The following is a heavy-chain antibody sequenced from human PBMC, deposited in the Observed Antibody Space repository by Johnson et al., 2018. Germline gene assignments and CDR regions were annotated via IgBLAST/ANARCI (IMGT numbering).Heavy chain of an antibody. V-gene: IGHV3-9*01. CDR3: AKDLGYCSSPSCGYYFDY. D-gene: IGHD2-2*01. Sequence: VQLVQSGGGVVQPGRSXRLSCAASGFSFDDYAMHWVRQAPGKGLEWVSGISWNSGSIGYADSVKGRFTITRDNAKNSLYLQMNSLRAEDTALYYCAKDLGYCSSPSCGYYFDYWGQGTLVTVSS. CDR1: GFSFDDYA. J-gene: IGHJ4*02. CDR2: ISWNSGSI.